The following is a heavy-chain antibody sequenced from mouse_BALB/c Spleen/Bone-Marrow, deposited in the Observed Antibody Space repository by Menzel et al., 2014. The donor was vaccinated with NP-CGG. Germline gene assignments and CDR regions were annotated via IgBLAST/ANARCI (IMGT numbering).Heavy chain of an antibody. J-gene: IGHJ3*01. CDR2: ISYSGGT. Sequence: EVKVIESGPGLVKPSQSLSLTCTVTGYSIISDSAWNWIRQFPGNKLEWMAYISYSGGTTYNPSLKSRISITRDTSKNQFFLQLNSVTTEDAATYYCARRGYYGTFLFAYWGQGTLVTVSA. CDR3: ARRGYYGTFLFAY. V-gene: IGHV3-2*02. CDR1: GYSIISDSA. D-gene: IGHD2-1*01.